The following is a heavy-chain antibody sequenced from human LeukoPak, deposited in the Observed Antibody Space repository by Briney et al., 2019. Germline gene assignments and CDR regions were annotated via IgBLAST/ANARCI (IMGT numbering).Heavy chain of an antibody. CDR1: GYTFTSYD. CDR2: MNPNSGNT. Sequence: ASVKVSCKASGYTFTSYDINWVRQATGQGLEWMGRMNPNSGNTGYAQKFQGRVTMTRNTSISTAYMELSSLRSEDTAVYYCARDSGERGSGSYLIAYWGQGTLVTVSS. V-gene: IGHV1-8*01. CDR3: ARDSGERGSGSYLIAY. D-gene: IGHD3-10*01. J-gene: IGHJ4*02.